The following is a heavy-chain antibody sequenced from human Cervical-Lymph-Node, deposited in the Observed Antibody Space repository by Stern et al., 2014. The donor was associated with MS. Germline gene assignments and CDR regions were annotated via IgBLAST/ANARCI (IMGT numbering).Heavy chain of an antibody. CDR2: ISYDGSNK. CDR3: AKGPVWNWYFDL. V-gene: IGHV3-30*18. Sequence: DQLVESGGGVVQPGRSLRLSCAASGFTFSSYGMHWVRQAPGQGLEWVAVISYDGSNKYYADSVKGRFTISRDNSKNTLYLQMNSLRAEDTAVYYCAKGPVWNWYFDLWGRGILVTVSS. D-gene: IGHD3-16*01. CDR1: GFTFSSYG. J-gene: IGHJ2*01.